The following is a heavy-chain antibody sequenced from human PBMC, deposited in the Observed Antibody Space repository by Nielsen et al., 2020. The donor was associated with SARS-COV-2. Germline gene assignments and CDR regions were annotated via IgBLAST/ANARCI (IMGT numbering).Heavy chain of an antibody. J-gene: IGHJ5*02. CDR1: GGSISSYY. Sequence: SETLSLTCTVSGGSISSYYWSWIRQPAGKGLEWIGEINHSGSTNYNPSLKSRVTISVDTSKNQFSLKLSSVTAADTAVYYCARGRITIFGVDPGWFDPWGQGTLVTVSS. CDR2: INHSGST. D-gene: IGHD3-3*01. CDR3: ARGRITIFGVDPGWFDP. V-gene: IGHV4-34*01.